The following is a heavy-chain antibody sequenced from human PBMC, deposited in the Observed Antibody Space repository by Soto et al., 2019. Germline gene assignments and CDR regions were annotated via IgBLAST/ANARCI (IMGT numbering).Heavy chain of an antibody. Sequence: EVQLLESGGGLVQPGGSLRLSCAASGFTFSSYAMSWVRQAPGKGLEWVSAISGSGGSTYYADSVKGRFTISRDNSKNTLYLQMNSLRAEDTAVYYCAKVGPDEGSSLTNWFDPWGQGTLVTVSS. CDR2: ISGSGGST. CDR1: GFTFSSYA. V-gene: IGHV3-23*01. CDR3: AKVGPDEGSSLTNWFDP. D-gene: IGHD6-13*01. J-gene: IGHJ5*02.